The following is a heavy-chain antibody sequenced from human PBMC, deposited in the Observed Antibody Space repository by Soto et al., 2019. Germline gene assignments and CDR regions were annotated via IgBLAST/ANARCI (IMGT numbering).Heavy chain of an antibody. D-gene: IGHD6-13*01. CDR1: GGSISSYY. Sequence: SETLSLTCTVSGGSISSYYWSWIRQPAGKGMEWIGRIHTTDGTNYNPSLKSRVTMSIYTSNNQFSLKLSSLTAADTAVYYCARALSSAAGLYFDFWGQGTLVPVSP. V-gene: IGHV4-4*07. CDR3: ARALSSAAGLYFDF. CDR2: IHTTDGT. J-gene: IGHJ4*02.